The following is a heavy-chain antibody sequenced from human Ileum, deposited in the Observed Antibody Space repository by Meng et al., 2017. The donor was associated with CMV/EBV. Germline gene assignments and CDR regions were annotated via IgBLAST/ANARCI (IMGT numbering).Heavy chain of an antibody. D-gene: IGHD1-26*01. CDR2: INHRGTT. J-gene: IGHJ4*02. Sequence: QVPLHQWGPGLLKPSETLSLTGGVNGGSFSSFSWTWIRQPPGKGPEWIGDINHRGTTNYSPSLKSRVTISIDTSKKQFSLRLSSLTAADTAVYYCTRGRVGDWGFDFWGQGTLVTVSS. CDR1: GGSFSSFS. V-gene: IGHV4-34*01. CDR3: TRGRVGDWGFDF.